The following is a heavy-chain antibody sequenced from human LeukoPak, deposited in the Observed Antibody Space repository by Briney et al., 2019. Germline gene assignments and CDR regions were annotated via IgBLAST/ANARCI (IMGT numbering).Heavy chain of an antibody. D-gene: IGHD3-16*02. J-gene: IGHJ4*02. CDR2: IYSGGST. CDR3: ARGLDYVWGSYRPLDY. Sequence: GGSLRLSCAASGFTVSSNYMSWVRQAPGKGLELVSVIYSGGSTYYADSVKGRFTISRDNSKNTLYLQMNSLRAEDTAVYYCARGLDYVWGSYRPLDYWGQGTLVTVSS. V-gene: IGHV3-53*01. CDR1: GFTVSSNY.